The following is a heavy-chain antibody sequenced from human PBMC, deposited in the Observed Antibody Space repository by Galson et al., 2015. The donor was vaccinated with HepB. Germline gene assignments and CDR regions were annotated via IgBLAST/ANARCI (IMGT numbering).Heavy chain of an antibody. D-gene: IGHD3-3*01. CDR3: ARKRDDFWSGWFDY. CDR1: GYTFTSYA. Sequence: SCKASGYTFTSYAMHWVRQAPGQRLEWMGWINAGNGNTKYSQKFQGRVTITRDTSASTAYMELSSLRSEDTAVYYCARKRDDFWSGWFDYWGQGTLVTVSS. V-gene: IGHV1-3*01. CDR2: INAGNGNT. J-gene: IGHJ5*01.